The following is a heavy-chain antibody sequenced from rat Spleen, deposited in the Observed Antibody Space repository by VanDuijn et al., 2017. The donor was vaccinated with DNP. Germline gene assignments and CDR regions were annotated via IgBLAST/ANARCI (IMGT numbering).Heavy chain of an antibody. Sequence: EVQLVESGGGLVQPGRSLKLSCAASGFTFSNCNMAWVRQAPKKGLEWVATISYDGSSTYYRDSVKGRFTISRDDAKSTLYLQMDSLRSEETATYYCARRDTFYYFDYWGQGVMVTVSS. CDR2: ISYDGSST. CDR1: GFTFSNCN. J-gene: IGHJ2*01. V-gene: IGHV5-7*01. D-gene: IGHD2-2*01. CDR3: ARRDTFYYFDY.